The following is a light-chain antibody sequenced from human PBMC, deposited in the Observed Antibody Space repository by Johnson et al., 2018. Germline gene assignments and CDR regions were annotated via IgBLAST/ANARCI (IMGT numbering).Light chain of an antibody. Sequence: QSVLTQPPSVSAAPGQKVTIYCSGSSSNIGNNYVSWYQQLPGTAPKLLIYETNKRPSGIPDRFSGSKSGTSATLGITGLQTGDEADYYCGTWDSSLSAGNVFGTGTKVTVL. CDR3: GTWDSSLSAGNV. CDR1: SSNIGNNY. J-gene: IGLJ1*01. V-gene: IGLV1-51*02. CDR2: ETN.